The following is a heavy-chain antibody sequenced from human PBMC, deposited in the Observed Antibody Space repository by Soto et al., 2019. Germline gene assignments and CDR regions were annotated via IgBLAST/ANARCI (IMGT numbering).Heavy chain of an antibody. V-gene: IGHV4-4*02. J-gene: IGHJ5*02. CDR1: SGSISSSNW. Sequence: PSETLSLTCAVSSGSISSSNWWSWVRQPPGKGLEWIGEIYHSGSTNYNPSLKSRVTISVDKSKNQFSLKLSSVTAADTAVYYCARKPRDGNWXDPWGQGTLVTVSS. CDR3: ARKPRDGNWXDP. CDR2: IYHSGST.